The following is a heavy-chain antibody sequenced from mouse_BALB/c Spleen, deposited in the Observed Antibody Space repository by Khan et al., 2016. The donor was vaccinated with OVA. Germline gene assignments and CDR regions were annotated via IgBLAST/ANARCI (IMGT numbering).Heavy chain of an antibody. CDR2: INPSSGYT. V-gene: IGHV1-4*01. CDR1: GYTFTSYT. CDR3: ARTHER. J-gene: IGHJ2*01. Sequence: VQGVESGAELARPGASVKMSCKASGYTFTSYTMHWVKQRPGQGLEWIGYINPSSGYTKYNQKFKDKATLTADKSSSTAYMQLSSLTSEDAAVYYCARTHERWGQGTTLTVSS.